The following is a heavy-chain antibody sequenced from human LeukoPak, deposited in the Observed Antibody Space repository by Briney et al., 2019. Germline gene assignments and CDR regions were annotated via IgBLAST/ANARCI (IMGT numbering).Heavy chain of an antibody. J-gene: IGHJ3*02. CDR3: ARALYYDFWSGSPDDAFDI. CDR1: GFTFYDYG. D-gene: IGHD3-3*01. CDR2: INWNGGST. Sequence: GGSLRLSCAASGFTFYDYGMSWVRRAPGKGLEWVSGINWNGGSTGYADSVKGRFTISRDNAKNSLYLQMNSLRAEDTALYHCARALYYDFWSGSPDDAFDIWGQGTMVTVSS. V-gene: IGHV3-20*01.